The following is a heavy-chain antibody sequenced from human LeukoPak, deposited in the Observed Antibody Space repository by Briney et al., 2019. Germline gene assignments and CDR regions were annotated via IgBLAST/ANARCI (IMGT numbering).Heavy chain of an antibody. Sequence: GGSLRLSCAASGFTFSDHHMDWVRQAPGKGLEWIGRSKNKDYAYSTVYAASVKDRFTFSRDDPKSSLYLQMNSLTTEDTAVYYCAKERGRGGYYGMDVWGQGTTVTVSS. CDR1: GFTFSDHH. CDR3: AKERGRGGYYGMDV. CDR2: SKNKDYAYST. V-gene: IGHV3-72*01. J-gene: IGHJ6*02. D-gene: IGHD6-25*01.